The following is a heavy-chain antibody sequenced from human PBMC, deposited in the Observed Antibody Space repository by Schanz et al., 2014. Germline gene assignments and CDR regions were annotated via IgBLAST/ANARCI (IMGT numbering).Heavy chain of an antibody. CDR3: ARGIGGYGANNYFDY. CDR1: GFTVSSNH. D-gene: IGHD5-12*01. CDR2: SGSGGST. V-gene: IGHV3-66*02. J-gene: IGHJ4*02. Sequence: EGQLAESGGGLVQPGGSLRLSCAVSGFTVSSNHMSWVRQAPGKGLEWVSALSGSGGSTYYADSVKGRFTISRDNSKNTLYLHMNTLRSEDTAVYSCARGIGGYGANNYFDYWGQGTLVTVSS.